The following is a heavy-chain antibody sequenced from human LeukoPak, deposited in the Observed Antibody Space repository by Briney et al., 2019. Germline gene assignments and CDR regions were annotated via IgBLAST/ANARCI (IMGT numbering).Heavy chain of an antibody. CDR1: VATFSSYA. CDR2: IIPIFGTA. Sequence: ASVKVSCKASVATFSSYAISWVRQAPGQGLEWMGRIIPIFGTANYAQNFPGRVTITTDESTSTAYMELSSLRSEDTAVYYCATYDSSWFPYFDYWGQGTLVTVSS. D-gene: IGHD6-13*01. J-gene: IGHJ4*02. CDR3: ATYDSSWFPYFDY. V-gene: IGHV1-69*05.